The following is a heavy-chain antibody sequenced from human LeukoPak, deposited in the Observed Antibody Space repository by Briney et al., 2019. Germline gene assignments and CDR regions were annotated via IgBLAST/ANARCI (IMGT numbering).Heavy chain of an antibody. CDR1: GGSFTKHQ. V-gene: IGHV4-34*01. CDR2: INDGGST. CDR3: ARAPPKYCSSTSCYSVRNYFDY. D-gene: IGHD2-2*01. Sequence: SETLSLTCAVYGGSFTKHQWSWIRQPPGKGLEWIGAINDGGSTNYNPSLKSRVTISVDTSKNQFSLRLSSMTAADTAVYYCARAPPKYCSSTSCYSVRNYFDYWGQGTLVTVSS. J-gene: IGHJ4*02.